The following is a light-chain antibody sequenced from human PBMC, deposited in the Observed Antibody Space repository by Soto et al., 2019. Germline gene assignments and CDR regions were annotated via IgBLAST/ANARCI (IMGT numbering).Light chain of an antibody. CDR2: KAS. CDR1: QTISSW. V-gene: IGKV1-5*03. CDR3: QHCNSYSEA. J-gene: IGKJ1*01. Sequence: DIQMTQSPSTLSGSVGDRVTITCRASQTISSWLAWYQQKPGKAPKLLIYKASTLKSGVPSRFSGSGSGTEFTLTISSLQPDDFATYYSQHCNSYSEAFGQGTKVELK.